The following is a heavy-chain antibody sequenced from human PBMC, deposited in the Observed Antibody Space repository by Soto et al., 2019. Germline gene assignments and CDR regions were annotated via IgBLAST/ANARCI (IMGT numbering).Heavy chain of an antibody. CDR1: GFNFRSYA. J-gene: IGHJ4*02. CDR2: ISYDGSNK. V-gene: IGHV3-30-3*01. CDR3: ARDGRTGTTLPHGGLDQ. D-gene: IGHD3-10*01. Sequence: QVQLMESGGGVVQPGRSLRLSCAASGFNFRSYAIHWVRQAPGKGLEWVAIISYDGSNKFYTDSVKGRFTISRDNSNNTLHLQMIRLRSEDTAVYYCARDGRTGTTLPHGGLDQWGQGTLVTVSS.